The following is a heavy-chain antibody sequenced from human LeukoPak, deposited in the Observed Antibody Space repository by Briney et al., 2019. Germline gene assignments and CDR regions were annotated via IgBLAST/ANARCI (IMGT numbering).Heavy chain of an antibody. CDR2: ISRDTPRT. CDR1: GFTFSSYS. Sequence: GGSLRLSCAASGFTFSSYSMNWVRQAPAKGLEWVSYISRDTPRTYYADSVRGRFTISRDNAKNSLYLQMNSLRAEDTAVYYCARGRNSASFDYWGQGTLVTVSS. CDR3: ARGRNSASFDY. V-gene: IGHV3-48*01. J-gene: IGHJ4*02.